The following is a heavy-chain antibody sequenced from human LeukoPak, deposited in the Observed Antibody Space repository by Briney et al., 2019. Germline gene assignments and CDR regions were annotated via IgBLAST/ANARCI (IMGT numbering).Heavy chain of an antibody. V-gene: IGHV3-23*01. D-gene: IGHD3-10*01. J-gene: IGHJ4*02. CDR2: ISGSGGST. CDR1: GFTFSSYA. Sequence: PGGSLRLSCVASGFTFSSYALSWVRQAPGKGLEWVSVISGSGGSTYYADSVKGRFTISRDNSKNTLYLQMNSLRAEDTAVYYCAKDRGVIWFGELFPVDYWGQGTLVTVSS. CDR3: AKDRGVIWFGELFPVDY.